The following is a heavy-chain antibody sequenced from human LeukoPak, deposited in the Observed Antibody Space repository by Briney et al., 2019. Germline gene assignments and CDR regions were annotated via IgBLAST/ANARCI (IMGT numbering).Heavy chain of an antibody. CDR1: GYTFTNYD. CDR3: ARGRWELPLDD. V-gene: IGHV1-8*01. J-gene: IGHJ4*02. D-gene: IGHD1-26*01. Sequence: ASVKVSCKASGYTFTNYDINWVRQATGQGLEWMGWMNPNRGNTGYARKFQGRVTMTRDTSISTAYMELSSLRSEDTAVYYCARGRWELPLDDWGQGTLVTVSS. CDR2: MNPNRGNT.